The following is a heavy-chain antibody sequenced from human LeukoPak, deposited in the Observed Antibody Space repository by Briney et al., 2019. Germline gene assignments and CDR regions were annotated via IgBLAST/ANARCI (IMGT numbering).Heavy chain of an antibody. D-gene: IGHD3-10*01. V-gene: IGHV4-59*01. Sequence: PSETLSLTCTVSGDSISSYYWSGIRQPPGKGLEWIGYIYYSGSTNYNPSLKSRVTISVDTSKNQFSLKLSSVTAADTAVYYCARDNSGGGDWFDPWGQGTLVTVSS. CDR3: ARDNSGGGDWFDP. CDR2: IYYSGST. CDR1: GDSISSYY. J-gene: IGHJ5*02.